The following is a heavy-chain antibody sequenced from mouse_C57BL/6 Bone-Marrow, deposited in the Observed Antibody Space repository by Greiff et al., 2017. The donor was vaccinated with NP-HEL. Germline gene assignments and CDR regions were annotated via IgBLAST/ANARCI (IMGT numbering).Heavy chain of an antibody. J-gene: IGHJ1*03. Sequence: VQLQQPGAELVKPGASVKMSCKASGYTFTSYWITWVKQRPGQGLEWIGDIYPGSGSTKYNEKFKSKATLTVDTSSSTAYMQLSSLTSEDSAVYYCASVDHWYFDVWGTGTTVTVSS. V-gene: IGHV1-55*01. CDR1: GYTFTSYW. CDR2: IYPGSGST. CDR3: ASVDHWYFDV.